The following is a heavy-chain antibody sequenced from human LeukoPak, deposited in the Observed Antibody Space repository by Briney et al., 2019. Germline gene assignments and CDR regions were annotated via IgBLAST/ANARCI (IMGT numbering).Heavy chain of an antibody. Sequence: PGGSLRLSCAASGFTVSSNYMSWVRQAPGKGLEWVSVIYSGGSTYYADSVKGRFTISRDNSKNTLYLQMNSLRAEDTAVYYCAIGAVDGTAAFDYWGQGTLVTVSS. D-gene: IGHD6-19*01. CDR1: GFTVSSNY. CDR2: IYSGGST. J-gene: IGHJ4*02. CDR3: AIGAVDGTAAFDY. V-gene: IGHV3-53*01.